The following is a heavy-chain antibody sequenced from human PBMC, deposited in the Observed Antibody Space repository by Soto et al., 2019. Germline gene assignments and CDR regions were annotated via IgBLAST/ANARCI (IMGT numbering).Heavy chain of an antibody. V-gene: IGHV4-31*03. CDR2: IYYSGST. Sequence: TLSLTCTVSGGSISSGGYYWSWIRQHPGKGLEWIGYIYYSGSTYYNPSLKSRVTISVDTSKNQFSLKLSSVTAADTAVYYCARGPRGRDGYNYYYYYGMDVWGQGTTVTVSS. J-gene: IGHJ6*02. D-gene: IGHD5-12*01. CDR1: GGSISSGGYY. CDR3: ARGPRGRDGYNYYYYYGMDV.